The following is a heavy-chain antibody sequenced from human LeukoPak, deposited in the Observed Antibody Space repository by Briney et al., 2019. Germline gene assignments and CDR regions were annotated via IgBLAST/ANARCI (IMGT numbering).Heavy chain of an antibody. V-gene: IGHV3-23*01. CDR2: ISGSGGST. J-gene: IGHJ4*02. D-gene: IGHD6-19*01. CDR3: AKDHVRDPYRSGWYFDY. Sequence: GGSLRLSCAASGFTFSSYAMSWVRQAPGKGLEWVSAISGSGGSTYYADSVKGRFTISRDNSKNTLYLQMNSLRAEDTAVYYCAKDHVRDPYRSGWYFDYWGQGTLVTVSS. CDR1: GFTFSSYA.